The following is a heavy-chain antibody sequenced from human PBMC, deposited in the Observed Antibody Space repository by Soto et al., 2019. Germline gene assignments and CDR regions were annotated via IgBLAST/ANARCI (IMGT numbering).Heavy chain of an antibody. CDR2: IHSGGKTT. J-gene: IGHJ4*02. Sequence: EVQLVESGGGLVQPGGSLRLSCAASGFSFSTYGMNWARQDPGKGLEWVTHIHSGGKTTSYSDSVKGRLTISRDDAKNSLNLQMNSLRDDDTAIYYCAIDSEGIHDFDYWGQGTLVTVSS. V-gene: IGHV3-48*02. CDR1: GFSFSTYG. D-gene: IGHD1-20*01. CDR3: AIDSEGIHDFDY.